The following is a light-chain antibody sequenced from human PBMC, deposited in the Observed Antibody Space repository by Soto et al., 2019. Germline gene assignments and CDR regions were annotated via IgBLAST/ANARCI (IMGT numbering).Light chain of an antibody. CDR3: ETWANNIWV. CDR1: SGHVSYI. J-gene: IGLJ3*02. Sequence: QLVLTQSSSASASLGSSVKLTCTLSSGHVSYIIAWHQQQPGKAPRYLMKLEGTGNYNKGSGVSDRFSGSSPGADRYLTISDLQFEDEADYYCETWANNIWVFGGGTKLTVL. CDR2: LEGTGNY. V-gene: IGLV4-60*02.